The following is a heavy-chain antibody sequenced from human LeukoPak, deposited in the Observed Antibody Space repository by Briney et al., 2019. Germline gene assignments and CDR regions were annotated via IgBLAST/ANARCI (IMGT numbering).Heavy chain of an antibody. V-gene: IGHV3-7*01. J-gene: IGHJ4*02. Sequence: GGSLRLSCAASGFTFSSYWMSWVRKAPGKGLEWVANIKQDGSEKYYVDSVKGRFTISRDNAKNSLYLQMNSLRAEDTAVYYCPREPFGGGAAYPKSPYYFDYGGRETLVTVSS. D-gene: IGHD2-21*01. CDR3: PREPFGGGAAYPKSPYYFDY. CDR2: IKQDGSEK. CDR1: GFTFSSYW.